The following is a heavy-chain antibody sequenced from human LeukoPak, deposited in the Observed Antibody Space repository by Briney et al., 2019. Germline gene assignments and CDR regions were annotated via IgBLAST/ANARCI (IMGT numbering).Heavy chain of an antibody. Sequence: KPSGTLSLTCAVSGDSISSNNWWSWVRQPPGRGLEWVGEISHGGHTNYNPSLKSRVTISLDKSKNQFSLTVTSVTAADTAVYYCARNGNWGHYFDYWGQGTLATVSS. CDR3: ARNGNWGHYFDY. CDR2: ISHGGHT. D-gene: IGHD3-16*01. CDR1: GDSISSNNW. J-gene: IGHJ4*02. V-gene: IGHV4-4*02.